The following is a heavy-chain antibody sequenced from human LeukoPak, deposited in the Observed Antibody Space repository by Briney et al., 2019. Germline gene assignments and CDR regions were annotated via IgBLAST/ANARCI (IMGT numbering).Heavy chain of an antibody. CDR1: GFTFNDYW. CDR3: AREPGTDYRKYYFDY. CDR2: IYSGGTT. J-gene: IGHJ4*02. V-gene: IGHV3-53*01. D-gene: IGHD3/OR15-3a*01. Sequence: GGSLRLSCETSGFTFNDYWMSWVRQAPGMGLEWVSVIYSGGTTYYADSVKGRFTISRDNSKNMLYLQMNSLRAEDTAVYYCAREPGTDYRKYYFDYWGQGTLVTVSS.